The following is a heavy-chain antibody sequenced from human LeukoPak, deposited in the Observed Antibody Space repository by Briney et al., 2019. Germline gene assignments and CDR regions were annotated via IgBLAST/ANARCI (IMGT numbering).Heavy chain of an antibody. D-gene: IGHD1-7*01. J-gene: IGHJ4*02. CDR2: IIPIFGTA. CDR3: ARDSYNWNYRSLDY. CDR1: GGTFSSYA. Sequence: AAPVKVSCKASGGTFSSYAISWVRQAPGQGLEWMGGIIPIFGTANYAQKFQGRVTITADESTSTAYMELSSLRSEDTAVYYCARDSYNWNYRSLDYWGQGTPVTVSS. V-gene: IGHV1-69*13.